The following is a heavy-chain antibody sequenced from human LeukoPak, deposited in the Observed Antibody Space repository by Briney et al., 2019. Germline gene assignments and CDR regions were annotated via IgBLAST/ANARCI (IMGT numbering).Heavy chain of an antibody. CDR1: GYTFSSYA. Sequence: SVKVSCKASGYTFSSYAISWVRQAPGQGLEWMGGIIPIFGIANYAQKFQGRVTITADESTSTAYMELSSLRSEDTAVYYCASIPANYGDLGYFDYWGQGTLVTVSS. V-gene: IGHV1-69*13. CDR2: IIPIFGIA. D-gene: IGHD4/OR15-4a*01. CDR3: ASIPANYGDLGYFDY. J-gene: IGHJ4*02.